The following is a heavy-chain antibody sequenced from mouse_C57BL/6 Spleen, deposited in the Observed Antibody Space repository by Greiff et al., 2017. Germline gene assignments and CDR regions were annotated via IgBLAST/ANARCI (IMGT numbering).Heavy chain of an antibody. V-gene: IGHV1-5*01. CDR1: GYTFTSYW. Sequence: VQLQQSGTVLARPGASVKMSCKTSGYTFTSYWMHWVKQRPGQGLEWIGAIYPGNSDTSYNQKFKGKAKLTAVTSASTAYMELSSLTNEDSAVYYCTRSSITTVVAHFDYWGQGTTLTVSS. CDR3: TRSSITTVVAHFDY. J-gene: IGHJ2*01. CDR2: IYPGNSDT. D-gene: IGHD1-1*01.